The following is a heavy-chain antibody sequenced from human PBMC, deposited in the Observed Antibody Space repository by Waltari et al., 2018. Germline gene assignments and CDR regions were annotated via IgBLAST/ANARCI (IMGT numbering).Heavy chain of an antibody. CDR1: GGSISSSSYY. CDR2: IYYSGST. Sequence: QLQLQESGPGLVKPSETLSLTCTVSGGSISSSSYYWGWIRQPPGKGLEWIGSIYYSGSTSSNPSLKSRVTISVDTSQNQFSLKLSSVTAADTAIYYCARQQFYFDTSGYPALYYFDYWGQGTLVTVSS. V-gene: IGHV4-39*01. CDR3: ARQQFYFDTSGYPALYYFDY. J-gene: IGHJ4*02. D-gene: IGHD3-22*01.